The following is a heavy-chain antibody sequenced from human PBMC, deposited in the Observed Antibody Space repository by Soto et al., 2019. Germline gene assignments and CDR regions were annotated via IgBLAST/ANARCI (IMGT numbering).Heavy chain of an antibody. CDR1: GDSVSSNSAA. J-gene: IGHJ3*01. V-gene: IGHV6-1*01. CDR2: TYYRSKWYN. D-gene: IGHD3-3*01. Sequence: KQSPTLSLTCAISGDSVSSNSAAWNWIRQSPSRGLEWLGRTYYRSKWYNDYAVSVKSRITINPDTSKNQFSLQLNSVTPEDTAVYYCARTPIGQKILRFLDWVWGQGTMVTVSS. CDR3: ARTPIGQKILRFLDWV.